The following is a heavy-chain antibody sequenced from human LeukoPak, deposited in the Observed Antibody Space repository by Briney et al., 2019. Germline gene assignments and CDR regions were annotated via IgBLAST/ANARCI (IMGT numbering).Heavy chain of an antibody. D-gene: IGHD6-13*01. CDR2: IYGGDAA. J-gene: IGHJ4*02. Sequence: PGGSLRLSCAASGINVSSSYMTWIRQAPGKGLEWVSLIYGGDAAYYAESVRGRFMISRDNLKNTLFLQMNSLRVEDTAVYYRVTSTGQQFIPYDYWGQGTHVTVSS. CDR1: GINVSSSY. V-gene: IGHV3-66*02. CDR3: VTSTGQQFIPYDY.